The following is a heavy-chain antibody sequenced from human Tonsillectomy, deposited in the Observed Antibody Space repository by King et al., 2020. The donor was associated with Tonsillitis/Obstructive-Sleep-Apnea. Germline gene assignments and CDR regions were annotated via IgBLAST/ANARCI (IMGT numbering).Heavy chain of an antibody. CDR3: AKVSGSYFLSEAFDI. D-gene: IGHD1-26*01. CDR2: ISYDGSDK. V-gene: IGHV3-30*18. Sequence: QLVQSGGGVVQPGRSLRLSCAASGFTFSNYGMHWVRQAPGKGLEWVAVISYDGSDKYYADSVKGRFTISRDNSKNTLYLEMNSLRAEDTAVYYCAKVSGSYFLSEAFDIWGQGTMVTVSS. J-gene: IGHJ3*02. CDR1: GFTFSNYG.